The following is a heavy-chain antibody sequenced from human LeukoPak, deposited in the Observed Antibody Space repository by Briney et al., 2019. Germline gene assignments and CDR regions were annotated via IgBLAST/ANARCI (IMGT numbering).Heavy chain of an antibody. V-gene: IGHV1-8*01. CDR3: ARGRGSGHKENWFDP. Sequence: ASVKVSCKASGHTFTTYDINWVRQATGQGLEWMGWMNPNRGNTGYAQKFQGRVTMTRNTSITTAYMELSSLRSEDTAVYYCARGRGSGHKENWFDPWGQGTLVTVSS. D-gene: IGHD6-19*01. J-gene: IGHJ5*02. CDR1: GHTFTTYD. CDR2: MNPNRGNT.